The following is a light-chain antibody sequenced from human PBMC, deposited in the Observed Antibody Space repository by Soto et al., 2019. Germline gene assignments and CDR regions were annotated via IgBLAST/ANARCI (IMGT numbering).Light chain of an antibody. Sequence: SYELTQPPSVSVSSGQTASIPCSGAKLGDKYACWYQQKPGQSPVLVIYHDTKRPSGIPERFSGSNSGNTATLTISGTQAMDEADYYCQAWDSSTAVFGGGTKLTVL. CDR1: KLGDKY. CDR2: HDT. CDR3: QAWDSSTAV. J-gene: IGLJ2*01. V-gene: IGLV3-1*01.